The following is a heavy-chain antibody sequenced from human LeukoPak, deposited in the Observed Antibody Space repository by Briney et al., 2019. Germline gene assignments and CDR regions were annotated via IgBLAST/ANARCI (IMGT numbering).Heavy chain of an antibody. CDR2: INSDGSWT. CDR1: GFTFSSYW. CDR3: VSFYETY. V-gene: IGHV3-74*01. Sequence: GGSLRLSCAASGFTFSSYWMNWARQAPEKGLVWVSHINSDGSWTSYADSVKGRFTISKDNAKNTAYLQMSNLRVEDTAVYYCVSFYETYWGRGTLVTVSS. J-gene: IGHJ4*02. D-gene: IGHD2/OR15-2a*01.